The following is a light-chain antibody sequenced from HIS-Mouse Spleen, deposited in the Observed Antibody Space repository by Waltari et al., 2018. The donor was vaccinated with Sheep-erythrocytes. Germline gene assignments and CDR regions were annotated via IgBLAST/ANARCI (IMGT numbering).Light chain of an antibody. J-gene: IGLJ2*01. Sequence: SYELTPPPSVSVPPGQTASITCPGDKLGDKYACWYQQTPGQSPVLVIYQDSKRPSGIPERFSGSNSGNTATLTISGTQAMDEADYYCQAWDSSTVVFGGGTKLTVL. CDR1: KLGDKY. CDR2: QDS. V-gene: IGLV3-1*01. CDR3: QAWDSSTVV.